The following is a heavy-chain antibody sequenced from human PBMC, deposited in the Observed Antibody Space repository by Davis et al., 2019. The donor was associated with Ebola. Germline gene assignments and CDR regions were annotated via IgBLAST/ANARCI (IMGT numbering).Heavy chain of an antibody. CDR3: ARVESGNYYYY. V-gene: IGHV3-53*04. Sequence: PARSLTLSCAASGFTFSNYYFSCVRQAPGKGLEWVSSIYGDTTTYYADSVKARFTISRHNSKNTLYLQMSSLRKEDTALYYCARVESGNYYYYWGQGTLVTVAS. CDR2: IYGDTTT. J-gene: IGHJ4*02. D-gene: IGHD1-26*01. CDR1: GFTFSNYY.